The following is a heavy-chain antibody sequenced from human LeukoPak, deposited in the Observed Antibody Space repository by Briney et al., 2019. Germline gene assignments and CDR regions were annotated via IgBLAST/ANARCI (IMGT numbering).Heavy chain of an antibody. Sequence: PGRSLRLSCTASGFTFGDYAMSWVRQAPGKGLEWVGFIRSKAYGGTTEYAASVKGRFTISRDDSKSIAYLQMNSLKTEDTAVYYCTRVGSGSYSHDAFDIWGQGTMVAVSS. D-gene: IGHD1-26*01. CDR3: TRVGSGSYSHDAFDI. V-gene: IGHV3-49*04. J-gene: IGHJ3*02. CDR2: IRSKAYGGTT. CDR1: GFTFGDYA.